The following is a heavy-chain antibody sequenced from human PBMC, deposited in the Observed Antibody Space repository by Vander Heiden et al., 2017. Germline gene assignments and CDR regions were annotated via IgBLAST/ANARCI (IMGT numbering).Heavy chain of an antibody. D-gene: IGHD3-3*01. CDR1: GVSISVNNW. V-gene: IGHV4-4*02. CDR3: AGDDLLSGIAY. Sequence: VQLQESGPGLVQPSGTLSLTCAAPGVSISVNNWWSWVRQTPGTGLEWIGEIYHSGNTNYNPSLQSRVSISLDKSKNQFSLTLTSVTAADTAMYYCAGDDLLSGIAYWGQGTLVTVSS. J-gene: IGHJ4*02. CDR2: IYHSGNT.